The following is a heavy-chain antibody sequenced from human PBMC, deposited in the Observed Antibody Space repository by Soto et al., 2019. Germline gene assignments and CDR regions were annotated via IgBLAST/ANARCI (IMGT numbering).Heavy chain of an antibody. CDR3: ATDSDTYGYAHFAL. CDR1: GFTFSTYW. Sequence: EVQLVESGGGLVQPGGSLRLSCAASGFTFSTYWMHWVRQAPGKGLVWVSRIKSDGSNTTYADSVKGRFTISRDNAKKMLHLQMNCLRADHTSLYYCATDSDTYGYAHFALWRRGTPVTVSS. CDR2: IKSDGSNT. V-gene: IGHV3-74*01. D-gene: IGHD5-18*01. J-gene: IGHJ2*01.